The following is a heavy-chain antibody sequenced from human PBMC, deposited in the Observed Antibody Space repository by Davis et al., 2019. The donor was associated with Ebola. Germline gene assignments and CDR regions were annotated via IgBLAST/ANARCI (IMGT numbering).Heavy chain of an antibody. CDR3: ALGRVPRGV. CDR1: GFTFSSYG. CDR2: ISYDGSNK. Sequence: PGGSLRLSCAASGFTFSSYGMHWVRQAPGKGLEWVAVISYDGSNKYYADSVKGRFTISRDNSKNTLYLQMNSLRAEVTAVYYCALGRVPRGVWGQGTTVTVSS. J-gene: IGHJ6*02. V-gene: IGHV3-30*03. D-gene: IGHD2-15*01.